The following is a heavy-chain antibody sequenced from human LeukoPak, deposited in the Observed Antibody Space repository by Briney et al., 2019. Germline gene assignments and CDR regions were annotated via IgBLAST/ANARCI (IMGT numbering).Heavy chain of an antibody. V-gene: IGHV1-2*02. J-gene: IGHJ4*02. CDR2: INCNNGDT. CDR1: GYTFTGYY. CDR3: ARNGEI. D-gene: IGHD3-10*01. Sequence: ASVKVSCKTSGYTFTGYYMHWMRQAPGQGLEWMGWINCNNGDTIYAQKFEGRVTVTRDTSISTAYMELSRLEYDDTAVYCCARNGEIWGQGTLVTVSS.